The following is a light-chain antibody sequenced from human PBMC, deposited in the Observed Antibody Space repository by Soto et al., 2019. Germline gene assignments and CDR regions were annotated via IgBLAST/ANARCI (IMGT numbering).Light chain of an antibody. CDR3: QQYKSGPGT. V-gene: IGKV3-15*01. CDR2: GXS. Sequence: EKVMTQSPATLSLSLGERATLSXRVGHSVTRNLAWYQQKAGXAPRXXXDGXSTMATGSPDRFSGSGSVTDFTLTISSLHSEDFAIYYCQQYKSGPGTFGQGTRLEIK. CDR1: HSVTRN. J-gene: IGKJ5*01.